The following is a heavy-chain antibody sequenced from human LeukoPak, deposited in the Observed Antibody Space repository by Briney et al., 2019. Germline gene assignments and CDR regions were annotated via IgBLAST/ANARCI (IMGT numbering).Heavy chain of an antibody. D-gene: IGHD6-19*01. CDR3: ARGGDIAVAGIDYYYGMDV. V-gene: IGHV1-2*02. CDR2: INPNSGGT. CDR1: GYTFTGYY. J-gene: IGHJ6*02. Sequence: GASAKVSCKASGYTFTGYYMHWVRQAPAQGLEWMGWINPNSGGTNYAQKFQGRVTMTRDTSISTAYMELSRLRSDDTAVYYCARGGDIAVAGIDYYYGMDVWGQGTKVTVSS.